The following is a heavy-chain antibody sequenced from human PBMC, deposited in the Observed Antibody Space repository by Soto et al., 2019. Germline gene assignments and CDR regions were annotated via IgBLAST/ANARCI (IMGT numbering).Heavy chain of an antibody. D-gene: IGHD2-2*01. CDR1: GYTFTSYG. CDR2: ISAYNGNT. J-gene: IGHJ6*03. CDR3: ARVPHQYCSSTSCYQHYYMDV. V-gene: IGHV1-18*01. Sequence: ASVKVSCKASGYTFTSYGISWVRQAPGQGLEWMGWISAYNGNTNYAQKLQGRVTMTTDTSTSTAYMELRSLRSDDTAVYYCARVPHQYCSSTSCYQHYYMDVWGKGTTVTVSS.